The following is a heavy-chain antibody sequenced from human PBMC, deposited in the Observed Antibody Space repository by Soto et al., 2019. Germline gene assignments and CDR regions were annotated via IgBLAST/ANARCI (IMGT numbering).Heavy chain of an antibody. J-gene: IGHJ4*02. CDR1: GGSISSYY. V-gene: IGHV4-59*01. CDR2: IYYSGST. D-gene: IGHD7-27*01. CDR3: ARRWGTSFDF. Sequence: QVQLQESGPGLVKPSETLSLTCTVSGGSISSYYWSWIRQPPGKGLGWIGYIYYSGSTNYNPSLTSRVTTSVDTSKNQFSLKVSSVTAADTAVYYCARRWGTSFDFWGQGTLVTVSS.